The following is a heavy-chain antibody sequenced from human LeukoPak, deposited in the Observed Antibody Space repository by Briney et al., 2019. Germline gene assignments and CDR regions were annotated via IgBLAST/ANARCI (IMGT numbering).Heavy chain of an antibody. CDR1: GYTFTSYD. CDR3: ARNMVRGVIISGLFDY. J-gene: IGHJ4*02. D-gene: IGHD3-10*01. CDR2: IIPIFGTA. Sequence: GASVKVSCKASGYTFTSYDINWVRQAPGQGLEWMGGIIPIFGTANYAQKFQGRVTITADESTSTAYMELSSLRSEDTAVYYCARNMVRGVIISGLFDYWGQGTLVTVSS. V-gene: IGHV1-69*13.